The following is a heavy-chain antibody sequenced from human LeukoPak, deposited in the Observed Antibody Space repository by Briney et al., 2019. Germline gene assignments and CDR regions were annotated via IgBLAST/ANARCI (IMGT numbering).Heavy chain of an antibody. J-gene: IGHJ6*03. Sequence: ASAKVSCKASGYTFTGYYMHWVRQAPGQGLEWMGWINPNSGGTNYAQKFQGRVTMTRDTSISTAYMELSRLRSDDTAVYYCARDGHSGSQRGYYYYMDVWGKGTTVTVSS. CDR3: ARDGHSGSQRGYYYYMDV. D-gene: IGHD1-26*01. CDR2: INPNSGGT. V-gene: IGHV1-2*02. CDR1: GYTFTGYY.